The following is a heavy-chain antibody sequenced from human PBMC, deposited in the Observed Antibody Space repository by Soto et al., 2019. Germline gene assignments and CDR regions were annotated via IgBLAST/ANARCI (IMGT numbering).Heavy chain of an antibody. Sequence: ASVKVSCKASGYTFTSYGISWVRQAPGQGLEWMGWISAYNGNTNYAQKLQGRVTMTTDTSTSTAYMELRSLRSDDTAVYYCARSRKQLWINWFDPWGQGTLVTVSS. CDR3: ARSRKQLWINWFDP. CDR1: GYTFTSYG. J-gene: IGHJ5*02. V-gene: IGHV1-18*04. CDR2: ISAYNGNT. D-gene: IGHD5-18*01.